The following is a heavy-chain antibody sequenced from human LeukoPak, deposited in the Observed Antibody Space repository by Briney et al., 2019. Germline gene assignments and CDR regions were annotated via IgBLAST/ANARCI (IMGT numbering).Heavy chain of an antibody. D-gene: IGHD3-10*01. J-gene: IGHJ4*02. CDR3: ARFYGSGSYDPPDYFDY. CDR2: IKQDGSEK. CDR1: GFTFSSYW. Sequence: PGGSLRLSCAASGFTFSSYWMSWVRQAPGKGLEWVANIKQDGSEKYYVDSVKGRFNISRDNAKNSLYLQMNSLRAEDTAVYYCARFYGSGSYDPPDYFDYWGQGTLVTVSS. V-gene: IGHV3-7*03.